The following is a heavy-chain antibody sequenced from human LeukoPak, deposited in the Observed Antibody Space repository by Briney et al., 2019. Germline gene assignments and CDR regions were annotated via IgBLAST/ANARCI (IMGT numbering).Heavy chain of an antibody. D-gene: IGHD6-13*01. CDR1: GGSISSYS. Sequence: PSETLSLTCTVSGGSISSYSWSWIRQPPGKGLEWIGYIYHSGSTYYNPSLKSRVTISVDRSKNQFSLKLSSVTAADTAVYYCARVVYSSSWYADWFDPWGQGTLVTVSS. CDR3: ARVVYSSSWYADWFDP. CDR2: IYHSGST. J-gene: IGHJ5*02. V-gene: IGHV4-30-2*01.